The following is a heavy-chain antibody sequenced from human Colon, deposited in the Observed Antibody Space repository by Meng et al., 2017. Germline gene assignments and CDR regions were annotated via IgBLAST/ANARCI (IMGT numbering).Heavy chain of an antibody. V-gene: IGHV3-7*01. D-gene: IGHD6-19*01. CDR2: IKEDGSEK. CDR1: GFTFSRYW. Sequence: GESLKTPGAASGFTFSRYWMSWVRQAPGKGLEWVASIKEDGSEKYYVDSVKGRFTISRDNAKNSLYLQMNSLRAEDTAVYYCASWQHAGIVVSGTNYFDYWGQGTLVTVSS. J-gene: IGHJ4*02. CDR3: ASWQHAGIVVSGTNYFDY.